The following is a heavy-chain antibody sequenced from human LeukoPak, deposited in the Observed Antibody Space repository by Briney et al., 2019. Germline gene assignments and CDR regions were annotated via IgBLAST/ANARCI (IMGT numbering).Heavy chain of an antibody. CDR2: IYPGDSDT. CDR1: GYSFTSYW. D-gene: IGHD5-18*01. CDR3: ARHNKGYSYGYASGYYYYCMDV. Sequence: GESLKISCKGSGYSFTSYWIGWVRQMPGKGLEWMGIIYPGDSDTRYSPSFQGQVTISADKSISTAYLRWSSLKASDTAMYYCARHNKGYSYGYASGYYYYCMDVWGKGTTVTVSS. V-gene: IGHV5-51*01. J-gene: IGHJ6*03.